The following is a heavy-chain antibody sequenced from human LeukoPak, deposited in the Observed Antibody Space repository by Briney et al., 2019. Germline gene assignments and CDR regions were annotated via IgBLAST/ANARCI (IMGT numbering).Heavy chain of an antibody. V-gene: IGHV3-30*02. Sequence: QPGGSLRLSCAASGFTFSNYGMHWVRQAPGKGLEWVAFIGYDGRNKYYGDSVKGRFTISRDNSKSTLYLQMNSLRGEDTAVYYCAREGTDAFDIWGQGTMVTVSS. CDR1: GFTFSNYG. CDR3: AREGTDAFDI. CDR2: IGYDGRNK. J-gene: IGHJ3*02. D-gene: IGHD1-1*01.